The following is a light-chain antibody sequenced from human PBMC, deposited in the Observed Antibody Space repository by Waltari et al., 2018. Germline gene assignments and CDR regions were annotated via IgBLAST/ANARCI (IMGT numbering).Light chain of an antibody. CDR1: KLGDKY. V-gene: IGLV3-1*01. Sequence: SYELTQPPSVSVSPGQTASITCSGDKLGDKYACWYQQKPGQSPCLVSDQYSKRPSGMPGRFSGANTGNTATLTISGTQAMDEADYCCQAWNSSTVVFGGGTKLTVL. CDR2: QYS. CDR3: QAWNSSTVV. J-gene: IGLJ2*01.